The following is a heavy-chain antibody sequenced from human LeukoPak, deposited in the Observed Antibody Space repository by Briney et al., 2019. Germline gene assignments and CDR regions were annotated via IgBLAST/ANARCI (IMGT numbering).Heavy chain of an antibody. CDR2: IRYDGSNK. D-gene: IGHD3-16*01. CDR1: GFTFSSYA. J-gene: IGHJ4*02. Sequence: PGGSLRLSCAASGFTFSSYAMSWVRQAPGKGLEWVAFIRYDGSNKYYADSVKGRFTISRDNSKNTLYLQMNSLRAEDTAVYYCAKGYDYVWGSCVYWGQGTLVTVSS. V-gene: IGHV3-30*02. CDR3: AKGYDYVWGSCVY.